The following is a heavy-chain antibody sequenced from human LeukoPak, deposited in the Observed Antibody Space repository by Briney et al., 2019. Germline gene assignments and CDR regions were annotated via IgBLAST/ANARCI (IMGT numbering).Heavy chain of an antibody. J-gene: IGHJ4*02. CDR2: IYYSGST. Sequence: SETLSLTCTVSGGSISSSSYYWGWIRQPPGKGLEWIGNIYYSGSTNYNPSLKSRVTMSVDESKNEFSLKLTSVTAADTAVYYCARFHTSSWFFDSWGQGILVTVSS. D-gene: IGHD6-13*01. V-gene: IGHV4-39*07. CDR3: ARFHTSSWFFDS. CDR1: GGSISSSSYY.